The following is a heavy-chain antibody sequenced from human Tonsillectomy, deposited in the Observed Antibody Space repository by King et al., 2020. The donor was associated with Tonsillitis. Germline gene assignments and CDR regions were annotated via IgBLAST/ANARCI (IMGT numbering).Heavy chain of an antibody. V-gene: IGHV3-30*03. CDR2: ISYDGSNK. D-gene: IGHD1-1*01. CDR3: ATRGGTIPGDAFDI. Sequence: VQLVESGGGVVQPGRSLRLSCAASGFTFSSYGMHWVRQAPGKGLEWVAVISYDGSNKYYADSVKGRFTISRDNSKNTLYLQMNSLRAEDTAVYYCATRGGTIPGDAFDIWGQGTMVTVSS. J-gene: IGHJ3*02. CDR1: GFTFSSYG.